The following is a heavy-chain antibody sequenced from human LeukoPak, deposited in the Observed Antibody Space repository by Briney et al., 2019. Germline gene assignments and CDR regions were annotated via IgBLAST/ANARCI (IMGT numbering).Heavy chain of an antibody. CDR2: IYPGDSDT. J-gene: IGHJ4*02. Sequence: GESLKISCKGSGYSFTSYWIGWVRQMPGKGLEWMGIIYPGDSDTRYSPSFQGQVTISADKSISTAYLQWSSLKASDTAMYYCARQPLYSSSWSSYYFDYWGQGTLVTVSS. CDR1: GYSFTSYW. D-gene: IGHD6-13*01. V-gene: IGHV5-51*01. CDR3: ARQPLYSSSWSSYYFDY.